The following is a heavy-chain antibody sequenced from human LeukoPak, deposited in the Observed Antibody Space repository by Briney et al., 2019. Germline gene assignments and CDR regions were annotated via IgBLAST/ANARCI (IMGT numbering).Heavy chain of an antibody. CDR1: GGSFSGYY. V-gene: IGHV4-34*01. D-gene: IGHD1-14*01. J-gene: IGHJ3*02. Sequence: PSETLSLTCAVYGGSFSGYYWSWIRQPPGKGLEWIGEINHSGSTNYNPSLKSRVTISVDTSKNQFSLKLSSVTAADTAVYYCARHLYLGGNRRLRAFDIWGQGTMVTVSS. CDR2: INHSGST. CDR3: ARHLYLGGNRRLRAFDI.